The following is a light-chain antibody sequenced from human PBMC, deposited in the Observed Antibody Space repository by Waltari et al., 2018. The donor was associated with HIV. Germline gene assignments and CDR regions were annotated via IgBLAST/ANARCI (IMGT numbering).Light chain of an antibody. CDR3: QQYYSTPLT. CDR2: WAS. V-gene: IGKV4-1*01. Sequence: DIVMTQSPDSLAVSLGERATIHCKSRQNVLYSSNNKNYLAWYQQKPGQPPKLLIYWASTRESGVPDRFSGSGSGTDFTLTISSLQAEDVALYYCQQYYSTPLTFGGGTKVEIK. CDR1: QNVLYSSNNKNY. J-gene: IGKJ4*01.